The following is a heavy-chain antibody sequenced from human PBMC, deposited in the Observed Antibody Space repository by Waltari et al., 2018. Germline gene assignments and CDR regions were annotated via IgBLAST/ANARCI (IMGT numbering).Heavy chain of an antibody. CDR3: ARDWEGDRPNFDY. Sequence: EVQLVASGGGLVQPGGSLRLSCVASGFPFNTFWMSWVRQAPGKGLELVTDIKQDGSETYYADSVKGRFTVSRDNAKNSLYLQMNSLRVEDTAVYYCARDWEGDRPNFDYWGQGTLVTVSS. D-gene: IGHD1-26*01. V-gene: IGHV3-7*04. J-gene: IGHJ4*02. CDR1: GFPFNTFW. CDR2: IKQDGSET.